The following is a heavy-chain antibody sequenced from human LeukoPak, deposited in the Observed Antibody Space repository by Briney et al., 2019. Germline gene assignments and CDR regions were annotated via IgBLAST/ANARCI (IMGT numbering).Heavy chain of an antibody. CDR1: GGSISSYY. D-gene: IGHD3-10*01. Sequence: SSETLSLTCTVSGGSISSYYWSWIRQPAGKGLGWIGRIYTSGSTNYNPSLKSRVTMSVDTSKNQFSLKLSFVTAADTAVYYCARDGVTPYWYFNLWGRGTLVTVSS. CDR2: IYTSGST. V-gene: IGHV4-4*07. CDR3: ARDGVTPYWYFNL. J-gene: IGHJ2*01.